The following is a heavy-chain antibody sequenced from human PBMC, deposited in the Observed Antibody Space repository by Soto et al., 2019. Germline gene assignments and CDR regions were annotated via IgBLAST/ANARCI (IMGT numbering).Heavy chain of an antibody. V-gene: IGHV3-30*18. CDR2: ISYDGNYK. D-gene: IGHD3-22*01. J-gene: IGHJ4*02. CDR1: GFTFSRYG. CDR3: GKVSTYYYDSTSDF. Sequence: HPGGSLRLSFVASGFTFSRYGMHWVRQAPGKGLEWVAIISYDGNYKHHADSVKGRFTISRDNSKNTLYLQMNSLRAEDTAVYYCGKVSTYYYDSTSDFWGQGT.